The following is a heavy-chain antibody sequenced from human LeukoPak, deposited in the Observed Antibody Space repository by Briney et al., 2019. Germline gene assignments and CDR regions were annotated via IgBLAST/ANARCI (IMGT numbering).Heavy chain of an antibody. D-gene: IGHD3-3*01. V-gene: IGHV4-59*01. CDR2: IYYTGST. CDR1: GVSISSYY. CDR3: TRSLGVVIHGGMDV. Sequence: SETLSLTCTVSGVSISSYYWSWIRQPPGKGLQWIGHIYYTGSTNYNPSLKSRLTISLDTSKNQFSLKLSSVTAADTAVYYCTRSLGVVIHGGMDVWGQGTTVTVSS. J-gene: IGHJ6*02.